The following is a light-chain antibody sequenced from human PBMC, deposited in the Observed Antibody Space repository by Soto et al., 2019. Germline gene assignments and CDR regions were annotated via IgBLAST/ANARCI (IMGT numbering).Light chain of an antibody. V-gene: IGKV3-15*01. CDR1: QNVNIN. CDR2: GAS. CDR3: QQYHNWSIT. J-gene: IGKJ5*01. Sequence: EIVMTQSPATLSVSPGESATVSCRASQNVNINLAWYQQTPGQAPRLLIYGASTRATGIPARFSGSGSGTEFTLTISSLQSEDFAVYYCQQYHNWSITFGQGTRWR.